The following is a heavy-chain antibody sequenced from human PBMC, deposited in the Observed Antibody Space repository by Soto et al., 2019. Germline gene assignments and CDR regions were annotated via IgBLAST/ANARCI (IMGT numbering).Heavy chain of an antibody. CDR2: IIPIFGTA. V-gene: IGHV1-69*13. CDR1: GGTFSSYA. CDR3: AREYGSGSYSGWFDP. D-gene: IGHD3-10*01. Sequence: SVKVSCKASGGTFSSYAISWVRQAPGQGLEWMGGIIPIFGTANYAQKFQGRVTITADESTSTAYMELSSLRSEDTAVYYCAREYGSGSYSGWFDPWGQGTLVTVSS. J-gene: IGHJ5*02.